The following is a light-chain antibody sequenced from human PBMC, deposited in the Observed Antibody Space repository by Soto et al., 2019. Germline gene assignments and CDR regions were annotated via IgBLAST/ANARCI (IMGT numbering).Light chain of an antibody. J-gene: IGLJ2*01. CDR2: EVS. V-gene: IGLV2-14*01. CDR3: CSYTSSNVI. Sequence: QSALTKPASVSGSPGQSITISCTGTSSDVDDYNHVSWYQQHPGKAPKLMIYEVSNRPSGVSNRFSGSKSGNTASLTISGLQAEDEADYYCCSYTSSNVIFGGGTKLTVL. CDR1: SSDVDDYNH.